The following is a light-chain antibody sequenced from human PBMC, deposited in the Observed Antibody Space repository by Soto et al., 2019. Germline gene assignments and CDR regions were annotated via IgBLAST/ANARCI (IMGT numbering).Light chain of an antibody. V-gene: IGKV3-20*01. Sequence: EIVLTQSPGTLSLSPGERATLSCRASQSISSSYLAWYQQQPGQAPRLLIYGASSRATGIPDRFSGSGSGTDFTLIISRLESEDFAVYYFQQYGSSPWTFGQGTKVEIK. CDR2: GAS. J-gene: IGKJ1*01. CDR3: QQYGSSPWT. CDR1: QSISSSY.